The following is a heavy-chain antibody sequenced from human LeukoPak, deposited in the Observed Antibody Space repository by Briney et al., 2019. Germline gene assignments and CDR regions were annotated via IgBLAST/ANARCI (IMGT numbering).Heavy chain of an antibody. D-gene: IGHD6-19*01. J-gene: IGHJ4*02. CDR2: FDPEDGET. CDR1: GYTLNELS. Sequence: ASVKVSCKASGYTLNELSMDWVRQAPGEGLEWMGGFDPEDGETIYAQKFQGRVTMTEDTSTDTAYMELSSLRSEDTAVYYCATVVSHSSDWYGPFDCWGQGTLVTVSS. CDR3: ATVVSHSSDWYGPFDC. V-gene: IGHV1-24*01.